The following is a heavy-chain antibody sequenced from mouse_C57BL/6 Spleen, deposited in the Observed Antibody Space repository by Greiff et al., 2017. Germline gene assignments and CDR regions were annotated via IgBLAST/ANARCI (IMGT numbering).Heavy chain of an antibody. CDR1: GFTFSDYG. CDR2: ISNFAYSI. Sequence: EVKVVESGGGLVQPGGSLKLSCAASGFTFSDYGMAWVRQAPRKGPEWVAFISNFAYSIYYADTVTGRFTISRENAKNTLYLEMSSLRSEDTAMYYCARNYDYDGYAMDYWGQGTSVTVSS. D-gene: IGHD2-4*01. J-gene: IGHJ4*01. V-gene: IGHV5-15*01. CDR3: ARNYDYDGYAMDY.